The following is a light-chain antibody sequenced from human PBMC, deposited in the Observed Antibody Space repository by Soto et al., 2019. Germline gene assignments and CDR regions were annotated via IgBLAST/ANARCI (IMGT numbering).Light chain of an antibody. J-gene: IGKJ1*01. CDR3: QQYNNGPPWT. Sequence: EIVMTQSPATLSLSPGERATLSCRASQSVSSNLAWYQQKPGQAPRRLIYGASTRATGIPARFIGSGSGTELTLTISSMQSEDFAVYYCQQYNNGPPWTFGQGTKVEIK. CDR1: QSVSSN. CDR2: GAS. V-gene: IGKV3-15*01.